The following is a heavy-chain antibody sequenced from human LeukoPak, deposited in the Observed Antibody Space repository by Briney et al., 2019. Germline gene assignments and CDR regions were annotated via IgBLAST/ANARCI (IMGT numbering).Heavy chain of an antibody. D-gene: IGHD3-3*01. J-gene: IGHJ4*02. CDR3: ARDYENYDFWSGYQGY. CDR2: ISGSSSDI. V-gene: IGHV3-21*01. Sequence: PGGSLRLSCAASGFTFSSYSMNWVRQAPGKGLEWVSSISGSSSDIYYADSVKGRFTISRDNAKNSLYLQMNSLRAEDTAVYYCARDYENYDFWSGYQGYWGQGTLVTVSS. CDR1: GFTFSSYS.